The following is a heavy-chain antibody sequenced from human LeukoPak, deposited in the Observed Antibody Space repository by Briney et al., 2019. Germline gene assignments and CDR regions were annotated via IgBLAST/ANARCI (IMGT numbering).Heavy chain of an antibody. CDR3: ARHLSGEGLCWFDP. CDR2: IYYSGST. V-gene: IGHV4-39*01. CDR1: GGSISSGGYY. Sequence: SETLSLTCTVSGGSISSGGYYWGWIRQPPGKGLEWIGSIYYSGSTYYNPSLKSRITISVDTSKNYFSLKLSSVTAADTAVYYCARHLSGEGLCWFDPWGQGTLVTVSS. J-gene: IGHJ5*02. D-gene: IGHD2-15*01.